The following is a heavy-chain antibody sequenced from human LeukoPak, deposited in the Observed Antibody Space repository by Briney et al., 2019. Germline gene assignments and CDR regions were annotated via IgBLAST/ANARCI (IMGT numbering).Heavy chain of an antibody. V-gene: IGHV3-9*01. D-gene: IGHD6-13*01. J-gene: IGHJ4*02. CDR1: GFTFDDYA. CDR3: ARARQQLEYYFDY. Sequence: GGSLRLSCAASGFTFDDYAMHWVRHAPGKGLEWVSGIGWNSGSIGYADSVKGRFTISRDNAKNSLYLQMNSLRAGDTAVYYCARARQQLEYYFDYWGQGTLVTVSS. CDR2: IGWNSGSI.